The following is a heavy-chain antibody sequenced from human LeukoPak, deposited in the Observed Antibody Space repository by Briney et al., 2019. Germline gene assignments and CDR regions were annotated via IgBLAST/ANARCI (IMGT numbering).Heavy chain of an antibody. CDR3: AALGTAYCTGDCYSYYYYAMDL. Sequence: GASVKVSCKASGYSFTTYAMNWVRQAPGQGLEWMGWINTKTGTPTYAQAFTGRFVFSLDTSVSTAYLQISSLKAEDTAVYYCAALGTAYCTGDCYSYYYYAMDLWGQGTAVTVSS. CDR1: GYSFTTYA. V-gene: IGHV7-4-1*02. CDR2: INTKTGTP. D-gene: IGHD2-21*02. J-gene: IGHJ6*02.